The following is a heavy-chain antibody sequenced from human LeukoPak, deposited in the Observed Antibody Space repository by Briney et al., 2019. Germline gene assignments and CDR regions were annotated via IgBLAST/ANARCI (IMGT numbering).Heavy chain of an antibody. CDR2: INWNGGST. V-gene: IGHV3-20*04. Sequence: GGSLRLSCGASGFXFDDYGMSWVRQAPGKGLEWVSGINWNGGSTGYADSVKGRFTISRDNAKNSLYLQMNSLRAEDTALYYCARDFGSGPVLGMDVWGQGTTVTVSS. CDR1: GFXFDDYG. CDR3: ARDFGSGPVLGMDV. J-gene: IGHJ6*02. D-gene: IGHD3-3*01.